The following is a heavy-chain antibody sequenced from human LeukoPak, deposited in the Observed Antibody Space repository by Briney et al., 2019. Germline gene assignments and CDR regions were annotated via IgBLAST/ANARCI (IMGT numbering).Heavy chain of an antibody. CDR2: ISWDGGST. J-gene: IGHJ6*03. CDR1: GFTFDGHA. CDR3: AKDIRERPSVRFYYYYMDV. D-gene: IGHD4-17*01. V-gene: IGHV3-43D*03. Sequence: PGGSLRLSCAASGFTFDGHALHWVRQAPGKGLEWVSLISWDGGSTYYADSVKGRFTISRDNTKNSLYLQMNSLRTEDTALYYCAKDIRERPSVRFYYYYMDVWGKGTTVTVSS.